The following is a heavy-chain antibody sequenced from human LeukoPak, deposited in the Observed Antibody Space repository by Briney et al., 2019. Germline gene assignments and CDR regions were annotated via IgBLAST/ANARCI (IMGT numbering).Heavy chain of an antibody. Sequence: LRASVTVSCKASGYTFTSYHMHWVRQAPGQGLEWMGKINLSGGSTTYAQKFQGRVTMTRDTSTSTVYMELSSLRSEDTAVYYCARDYVDDIPMIKDYWGQGTLVTVSS. CDR1: GYTFTSYH. D-gene: IGHD2-8*01. V-gene: IGHV1-46*01. J-gene: IGHJ4*02. CDR2: INLSGGST. CDR3: ARDYVDDIPMIKDY.